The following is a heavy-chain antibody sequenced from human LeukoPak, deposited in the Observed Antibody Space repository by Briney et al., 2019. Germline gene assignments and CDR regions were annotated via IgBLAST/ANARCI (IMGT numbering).Heavy chain of an antibody. V-gene: IGHV1-69*04. J-gene: IGHJ6*02. CDR2: IIPILGIA. Sequence: GASVKVSCEASGGTLSSYAISWVRQAPGQGLEWMGRIIPILGIANYAQKFQGRVTITADKSTSTAYMELSSLRSEDTAVYYCAREYCGGDCYQLDYYYYGMDVWGQGTTVTVSS. D-gene: IGHD2-21*02. CDR3: AREYCGGDCYQLDYYYYGMDV. CDR1: GGTLSSYA.